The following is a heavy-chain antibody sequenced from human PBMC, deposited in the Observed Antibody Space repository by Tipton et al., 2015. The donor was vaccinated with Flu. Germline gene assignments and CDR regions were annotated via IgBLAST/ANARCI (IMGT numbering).Heavy chain of an antibody. V-gene: IGHV4-59*01. J-gene: IGHJ6*03. CDR2: IYYSGST. CDR1: GGSISSYY. CDR3: ARVNGDYLYYYYYMDV. D-gene: IGHD4-17*01. Sequence: TLSLTCTVSGGSISSYYWSWIRQPPGKGLEWIGYIYYSGSTNYNPSLKSRVTISVDTSKNQFSLKLSSVTAADTAVYYCARVNGDYLYYYYYMDVWGKGTTVTVSS.